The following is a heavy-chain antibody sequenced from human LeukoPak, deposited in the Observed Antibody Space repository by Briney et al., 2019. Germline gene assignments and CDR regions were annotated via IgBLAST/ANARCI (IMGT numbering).Heavy chain of an antibody. V-gene: IGHV3-23*01. CDR2: ISGSGGST. J-gene: IGHJ4*02. CDR3: AKDQYGSGTSYYFDY. CDR1: GFTFSSYA. D-gene: IGHD3-10*01. Sequence: GGSLRLSCAASGFTFSSYAMSCVRQAPGKGLEWVSAISGSGGSTYYADSVKGRFTISRDNSKNTLYLQMNSLRAEDTAVYYCAKDQYGSGTSYYFDYWGQGTLVTVSS.